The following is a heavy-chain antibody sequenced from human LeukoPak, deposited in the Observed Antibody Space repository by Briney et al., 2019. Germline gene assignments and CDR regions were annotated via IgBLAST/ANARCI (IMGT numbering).Heavy chain of an antibody. D-gene: IGHD2-2*01. Sequence: GGSLRPSCAASGFTFSSYVMHWVRQAPGKGLEWVSGISWNSGTIVYADSVKGRFTISRDNAKNSLYLQMNSLRAEDMALYYCAKDVGTNVEYYFDYWGQGTLVTVSS. CDR1: GFTFSSYV. CDR3: AKDVGTNVEYYFDY. J-gene: IGHJ4*02. V-gene: IGHV3-9*03. CDR2: ISWNSGTI.